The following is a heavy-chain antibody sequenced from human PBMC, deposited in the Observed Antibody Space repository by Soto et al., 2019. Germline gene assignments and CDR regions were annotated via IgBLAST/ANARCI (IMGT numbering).Heavy chain of an antibody. J-gene: IGHJ6*02. Sequence: QVQLVQSGAEVKKPGSSVKVSCKASGGTFSSYAISWVRQAPGQGLEWMGGIIPIFGTANYAQKFQGRVTNTGGESTSTAYHEPSNPGSGDTGGYLRGGGRPPPPDEDHYYGMDVWGQGTTVTVSS. CDR3: GGGRPPPPDEDHYYGMDV. CDR1: GGTFSSYA. V-gene: IGHV1-69*01. D-gene: IGHD2-15*01. CDR2: IIPIFGTA.